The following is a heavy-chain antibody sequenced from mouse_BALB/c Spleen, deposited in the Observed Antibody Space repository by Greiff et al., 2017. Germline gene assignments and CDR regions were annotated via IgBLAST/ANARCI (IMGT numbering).Heavy chain of an antibody. J-gene: IGHJ3*01. CDR2: IYPGDGST. V-gene: IGHV1S56*01. Sequence: VQLQQSGPELVKPGALVKISCKASGYTFTSYDLNWVKQRPGQGLEWIGWIYPGDGSTKYNEKFKGEATLTADKSSSTAYVQLSILTSENSAVYFCARGRYGNPAWCAYWGQGTLVTVSA. D-gene: IGHD2-10*02. CDR3: ARGRYGNPAWCAY. CDR1: GYTFTSYD.